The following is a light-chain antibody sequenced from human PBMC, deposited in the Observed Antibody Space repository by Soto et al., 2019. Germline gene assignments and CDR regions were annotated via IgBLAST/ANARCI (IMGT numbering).Light chain of an antibody. J-gene: IGLJ3*02. CDR2: EVS. V-gene: IGLV2-14*01. CDR1: SSDVGGYKY. CDR3: CSHTSNSALNWV. Sequence: QSALTQPASVSGSPGQSITISCTGTSSDVGGYKYVSWYQHHPGKAPKLMIYEVSNRPSGVSNRCSGSKSGNTASLTISGLQAEDEADYCCCSHTSNSALNWVFGGGTKLTVL.